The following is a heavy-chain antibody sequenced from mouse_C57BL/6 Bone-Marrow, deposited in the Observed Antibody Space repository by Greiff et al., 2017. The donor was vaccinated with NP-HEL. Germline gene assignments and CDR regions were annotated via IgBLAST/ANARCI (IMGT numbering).Heavy chain of an antibody. D-gene: IGHD2-2*01. CDR3: ARQGRLRRRGFDY. CDR2: ISGGGGNT. V-gene: IGHV5-9*01. CDR1: GFTFSSYT. J-gene: IGHJ2*01. Sequence: EVKLMESGGGLVKPGGSLKLSCAASGFTFSSYTMSWVRQTPEKRLEWVATISGGGGNTYYPDSVKGRFTISRDNAKNTLYLQMSSMGSEDTALYYCARQGRLRRRGFDYWGQGTTLTVSS.